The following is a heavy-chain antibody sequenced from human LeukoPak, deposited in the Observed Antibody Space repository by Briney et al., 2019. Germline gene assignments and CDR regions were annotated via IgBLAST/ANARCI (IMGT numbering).Heavy chain of an antibody. J-gene: IGHJ4*02. D-gene: IGHD6-19*01. V-gene: IGHV3-23*01. Sequence: RGGSLRLSCAASAFTVSSNYMIWVRQAPGKGLEWVSTISGSGGSTYYVDSVKGRFTISRDNSKNTLYLQMNSLRAEHTAVYYCAKAPPRGWLGRGWDYWGQGTLVTVSS. CDR2: ISGSGGST. CDR1: AFTVSSNY. CDR3: AKAPPRGWLGRGWDY.